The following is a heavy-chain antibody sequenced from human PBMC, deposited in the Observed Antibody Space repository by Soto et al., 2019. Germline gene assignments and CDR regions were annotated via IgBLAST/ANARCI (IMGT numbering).Heavy chain of an antibody. Sequence: QVTLKESGPVLVKPTETLTLTCTVSGFSLSNARMGVSWIRQPPGKALEWLAHIFSNDEKSYSTSLKSRLTISKDTSKSQVVLTMTNMDPVDTATYYCARISCKEEENCQIRYFDWANDYWGQGTLVTVSS. D-gene: IGHD3-9*01. J-gene: IGHJ4*02. V-gene: IGHV2-26*01. CDR1: GFSLSNARMG. CDR2: IFSNDEK. CDR3: ARISCKEEENCQIRYFDWANDY.